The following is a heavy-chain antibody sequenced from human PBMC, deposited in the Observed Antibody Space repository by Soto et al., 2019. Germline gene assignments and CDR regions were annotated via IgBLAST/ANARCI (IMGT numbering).Heavy chain of an antibody. D-gene: IGHD3-22*01. Sequence: GESLKISCKGVGYRLDAAWIGWVRQMPGKGLEWMGIIKPGGSDLRYSPSFRGQVTISADAAVNTAYLQWDSLKASDTAMYYCVRLWHDDSGYYYSFDQWGQGTLVTVSS. CDR3: VRLWHDDSGYYYSFDQ. V-gene: IGHV5-51*01. CDR2: IKPGGSDL. J-gene: IGHJ4*02. CDR1: GYRLDAAW.